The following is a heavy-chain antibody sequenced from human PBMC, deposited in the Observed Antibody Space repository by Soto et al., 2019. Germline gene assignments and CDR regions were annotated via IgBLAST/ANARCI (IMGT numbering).Heavy chain of an antibody. CDR1: GGTFSSYV. CDR2: IIPIFGTA. D-gene: IGHD3-22*01. V-gene: IGHV1-69*01. CDR3: ARDRYDSSGYYYYGMDV. J-gene: IGHJ6*02. Sequence: QVQLVQSGAEVKKPGSSVKVSCKASGGTFSSYVISWVRQAPGQGLEWMGGIIPIFGTANYAQKFQGRVTITADESTSTAYMELSSLRSEDTAVYYCARDRYDSSGYYYYGMDVWGQGTTVTVSS.